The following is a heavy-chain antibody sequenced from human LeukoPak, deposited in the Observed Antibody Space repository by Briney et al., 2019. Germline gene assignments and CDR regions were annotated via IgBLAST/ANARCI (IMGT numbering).Heavy chain of an antibody. CDR2: IYYSGST. CDR1: GGSISSSSYY. D-gene: IGHD1-7*01. Sequence: SETLSLTCTVSGGSISSSSYYWGWIRQPPGKGLEWIGSIYYSGSTYYNPSLKSRVTISVDTSKNQFSLKLSSVTAADTAVYYCARSSRFSWGTSPYEFDIWSQGTMVTVSS. V-gene: IGHV4-39*07. CDR3: ARSSRFSWGTSPYEFDI. J-gene: IGHJ3*02.